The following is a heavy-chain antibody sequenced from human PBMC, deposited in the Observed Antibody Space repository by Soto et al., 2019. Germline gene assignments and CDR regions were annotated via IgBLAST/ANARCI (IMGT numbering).Heavy chain of an antibody. J-gene: IGHJ4*02. V-gene: IGHV1-2*02. CDR1: GYTFTGYY. CDR2: INPNSGGT. Sequence: ASVKVSCKASGYTFTGYYMHWVRQAPGQGLEWMGWINPNSGGTNYAQKFQGRVTMTRDTSISTAYMELSRLRSDDTAVYYCARVIYYDSSGYLDRPDYWGQGTLVTVSS. D-gene: IGHD3-22*01. CDR3: ARVIYYDSSGYLDRPDY.